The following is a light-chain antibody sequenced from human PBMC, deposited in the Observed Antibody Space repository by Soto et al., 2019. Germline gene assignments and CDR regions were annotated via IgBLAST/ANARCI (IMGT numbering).Light chain of an antibody. CDR3: QQRSNWLPLT. J-gene: IGKJ4*01. Sequence: EIVSTPSPATLSLSPGERATLSCRASQSVSSYLAWYQQKPGQAPRLLIYDASNRATGIPARFSGSGSGTDFTLTISSLEPEDFAVYYCQQRSNWLPLTFGGGTKVDIK. V-gene: IGKV3-11*01. CDR2: DAS. CDR1: QSVSSY.